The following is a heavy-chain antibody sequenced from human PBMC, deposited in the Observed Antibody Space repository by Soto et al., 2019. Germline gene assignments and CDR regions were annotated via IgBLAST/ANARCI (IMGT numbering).Heavy chain of an antibody. Sequence: SETLSPTCTVSGGSISSGDYYWSWIRQPPGKGLEWIGYIYYSGSTYYNPSLKSRVTISVDTSKNQFSLKLSSVTAADTAVYYCARAGGLDYDSSAYLGWFDPWGQGTLVTVSS. CDR3: ARAGGLDYDSSAYLGWFDP. CDR2: IYYSGST. CDR1: GGSISSGDYY. V-gene: IGHV4-30-4*01. J-gene: IGHJ5*02. D-gene: IGHD3-22*01.